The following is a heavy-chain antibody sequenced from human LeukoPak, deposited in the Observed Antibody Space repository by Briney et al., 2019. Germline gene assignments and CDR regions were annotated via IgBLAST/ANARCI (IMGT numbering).Heavy chain of an antibody. CDR3: ARAGGLTVPLSYYYYYYMDV. Sequence: ASVKVSCKASGYTFTSYYMHWVRQAPGQGLEWMGIINPSGGSTSYAQKFQGRVTMTRDTSTSTVYMELGSLRSEDTAVYYCARAGGLTVPLSYYYYYYMDVWGKGTTVTVSS. V-gene: IGHV1-46*01. D-gene: IGHD3-16*01. CDR2: INPSGGST. CDR1: GYTFTSYY. J-gene: IGHJ6*03.